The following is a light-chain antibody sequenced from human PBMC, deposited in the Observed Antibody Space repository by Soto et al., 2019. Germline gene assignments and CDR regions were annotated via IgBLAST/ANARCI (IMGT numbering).Light chain of an antibody. CDR3: CSYGGTFDV. CDR2: DVS. CDR1: SSDVDDYNY. Sequence: QSALTQPRSVSGSPGQSVTISCTGTSSDVDDYNYVSWFQQHPGKAPKLMIYDVSEQPSGVPDRFSGSKSGNTASLTISGLQAEDEADYYCCSYGGTFDVFGTGTKVTVL. J-gene: IGLJ1*01. V-gene: IGLV2-11*01.